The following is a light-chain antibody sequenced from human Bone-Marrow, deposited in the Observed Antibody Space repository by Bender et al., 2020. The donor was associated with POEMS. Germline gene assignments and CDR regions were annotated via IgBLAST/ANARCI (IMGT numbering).Light chain of an antibody. Sequence: QSALTQPASVSGSRGQSITLSCTGTSSDVGYYNLVSWYQQYPGKAPKLLIYEGSRRPSGVPDRFSGSRAGNTASLRISGLQAEDEADYLCCSYAGSRTWVFGGGTKLTVL. CDR2: EGS. J-gene: IGLJ3*02. CDR1: SSDVGYYNL. CDR3: CSYAGSRTWV. V-gene: IGLV2-23*01.